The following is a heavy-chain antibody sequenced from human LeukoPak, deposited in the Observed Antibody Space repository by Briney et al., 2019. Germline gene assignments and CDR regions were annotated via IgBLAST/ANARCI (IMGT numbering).Heavy chain of an antibody. J-gene: IGHJ4*02. CDR3: ARGLYYYGSGSYYLDY. Sequence: SETLSLTCTVSGGSISSYYWSRIRQPPGKGLEWIGEINHSGSTNYNPSLKSRVTISVDTSKNQFSLKLSSVTAADTAVYYCARGLYYYGSGSYYLDYWGQGTLVTVSS. D-gene: IGHD3-10*01. CDR2: INHSGST. V-gene: IGHV4-34*01. CDR1: GGSISSYY.